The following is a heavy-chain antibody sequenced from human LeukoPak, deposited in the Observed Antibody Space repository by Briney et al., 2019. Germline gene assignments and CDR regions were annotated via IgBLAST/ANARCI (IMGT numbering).Heavy chain of an antibody. J-gene: IGHJ6*03. Sequence: PGGSLRLSCAASGFTFSSYSMNWVRQAPGKGLEWVSSISSSSSYIYYADSVKGRLTISRDNAKNSLYLQMNSLRAEDTAVYYCARGPRAAAALYYYYYMDVWGKGTTVTVSS. CDR2: ISSSSSYI. D-gene: IGHD6-13*01. CDR1: GFTFSSYS. V-gene: IGHV3-21*01. CDR3: ARGPRAAAALYYYYYMDV.